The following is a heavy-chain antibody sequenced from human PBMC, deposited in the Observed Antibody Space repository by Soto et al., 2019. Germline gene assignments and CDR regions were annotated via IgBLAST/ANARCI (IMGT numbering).Heavy chain of an antibody. V-gene: IGHV1-69*06. CDR3: ARDIILGMAGAEREYYFDY. J-gene: IGHJ4*02. CDR2: IIPIFGTA. CDR1: GGTFSSYA. D-gene: IGHD6-19*01. Sequence: ASVKVSCKASGGTFSSYAISWVRQAPGQGLEWMGGIIPIFGTANYAQKFQGRVTITADKSTSTAYMELSSLRSEGTAVYYCARDIILGMAGAEREYYFDYWGQGTLVTVSS.